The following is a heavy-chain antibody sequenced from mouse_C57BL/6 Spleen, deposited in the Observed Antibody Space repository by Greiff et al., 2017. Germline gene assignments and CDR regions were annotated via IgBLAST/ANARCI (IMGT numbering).Heavy chain of an antibody. Sequence: QVQLKESGAELVKPGASVKISCKASGYAFSSSWMNWVKQRPGKGLEWIGQIYPGDGDTNYNGKFKGKATLTADKSSSTAYMQLSSLTSEDSAVYFCAKLSFAYWGQGTMVTVSA. CDR1: GYAFSSSW. D-gene: IGHD4-1*01. CDR3: AKLSFAY. V-gene: IGHV1-80*01. CDR2: IYPGDGDT. J-gene: IGHJ3*01.